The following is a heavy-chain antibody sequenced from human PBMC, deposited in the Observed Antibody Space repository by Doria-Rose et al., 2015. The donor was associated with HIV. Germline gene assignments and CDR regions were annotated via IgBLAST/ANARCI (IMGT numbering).Heavy chain of an antibody. CDR2: IFSDDER. J-gene: IGHJ4*02. CDR3: ARIKSSRWYHKYYFDF. Sequence: QITLKESGPVLVKPTETLTLTCTVSGVSLSSPGMGVSWIRQPPGKALEWLANIFSDDERSYKSSLESRLTISRRTSKRQVVLTTTDMDPVDTATYYCARIKSSRWYHKYYFDFWGLGTLVIVSA. V-gene: IGHV2-26*01. D-gene: IGHD6-13*01. CDR1: GVSLSSPGMG.